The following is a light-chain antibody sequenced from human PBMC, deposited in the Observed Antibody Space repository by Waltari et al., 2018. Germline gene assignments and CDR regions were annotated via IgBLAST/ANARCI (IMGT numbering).Light chain of an antibody. CDR2: GAS. Sequence: IVLTQSPGTLSLSPGEGATLSCRASQSINTYLAWYQQRPDQAPRLLIYGASTRATGTPDRFSGSGSGTDFTLSISRLEPEDFAVYYCQQFGSSPEMFGPGTKVEIK. CDR1: QSINTY. V-gene: IGKV3-20*01. CDR3: QQFGSSPEM. J-gene: IGKJ1*01.